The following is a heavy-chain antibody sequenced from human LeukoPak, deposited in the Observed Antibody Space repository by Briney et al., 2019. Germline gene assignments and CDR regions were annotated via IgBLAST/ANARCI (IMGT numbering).Heavy chain of an antibody. J-gene: IGHJ3*02. CDR2: VNHSGST. D-gene: IGHD3-22*01. CDR1: GGSFSGYY. CDR3: ARMMYYYDSSGYYYGAFDI. V-gene: IGHV4-34*01. Sequence: SETLSLTCAVYGGSFSGYYWSWIRQPPGKGLEWIGEVNHSGSTDYNPSLKSRVTISVDTSKNQFSLKLSSVTAADTAVYYCARMMYYYDSSGYYYGAFDIWGQGTMVTVSS.